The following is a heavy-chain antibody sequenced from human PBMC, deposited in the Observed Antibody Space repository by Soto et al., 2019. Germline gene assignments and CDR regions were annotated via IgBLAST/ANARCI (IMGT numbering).Heavy chain of an antibody. D-gene: IGHD3-10*01. J-gene: IGHJ6*02. CDR2: MNPNSANT. Sequence: QVQLVQSGAEVKKPGASVKVSCKASGYTFTSYDINWVRQATGQGLEWMGWMNPNSANTGYAQKFQGRVTMTRNTSITAAFMVLSSVASEAPAVFYWVESGGGVLDVWGQGTVVTVSS. CDR1: GYTFTSYD. V-gene: IGHV1-8*01. CDR3: VESGGGVLDV.